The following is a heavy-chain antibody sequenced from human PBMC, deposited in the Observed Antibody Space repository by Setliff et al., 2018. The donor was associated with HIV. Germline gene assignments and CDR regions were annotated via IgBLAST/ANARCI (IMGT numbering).Heavy chain of an antibody. CDR1: GGSISSYY. V-gene: IGHV4-59*01. D-gene: IGHD6-13*01. CDR3: ARYSSGWYGFDY. Sequence: SETLSLTCTVSGGSISSYYWSWIRQPPGKGLEWIGYIYYSGSTNYNPSLKSRVTISVDTSKNQFSLKLSSVTAADTAVYYCARYSSGWYGFDYWGQGTLVTSPQ. CDR2: IYYSGST. J-gene: IGHJ4*02.